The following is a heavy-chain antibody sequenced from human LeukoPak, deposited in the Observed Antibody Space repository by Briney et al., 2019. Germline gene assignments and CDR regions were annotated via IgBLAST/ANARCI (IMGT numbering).Heavy chain of an antibody. J-gene: IGHJ4*02. Sequence: SETLSLTCTVSGGSISSYYWSWIRQPPGKELEWIGYLYYSGSTNYNPSFKSRVTMSVDTSKNQFSLKLDSMTAADTAVYFCARGRYNDYGFDYWGQGTLVTVSS. V-gene: IGHV4-59*01. CDR2: LYYSGST. D-gene: IGHD4-17*01. CDR3: ARGRYNDYGFDY. CDR1: GGSISSYY.